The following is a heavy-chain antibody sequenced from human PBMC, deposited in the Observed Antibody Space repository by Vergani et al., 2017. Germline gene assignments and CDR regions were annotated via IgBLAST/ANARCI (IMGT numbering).Heavy chain of an antibody. J-gene: IGHJ5*01. V-gene: IGHV3-74*03. CDR2: IKSDGSNT. CDR1: GFSFNSYW. D-gene: IGHD3-9*01. Sequence: DVHLAESGGGFFQPGGSLRLSCSASGFSFNSYWMHWVRQVPGKGLLWVSRIKSDGSNTAYADSVKGRFTISRDNAQNTLYLQMNSMRVEDTGVYYCARARXIETCYMSNWRDSWSQGTLVTVSS. CDR3: ARARXIETCYMSNWRDS.